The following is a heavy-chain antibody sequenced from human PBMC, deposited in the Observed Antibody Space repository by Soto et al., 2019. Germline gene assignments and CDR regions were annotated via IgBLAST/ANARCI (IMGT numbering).Heavy chain of an antibody. CDR3: AREEEGLIDY. Sequence: PGGSLRLSCAASGFTVSSNYMSWVRQAPGKGLEWISVIYSGGNTYYADSVKGRFTISRDNSKNTLYLQMSNLRAEDTAVYYCAREEEGLIDYWGQGTLVTVSS. V-gene: IGHV3-53*01. CDR2: IYSGGNT. CDR1: GFTVSSNY. J-gene: IGHJ4*02.